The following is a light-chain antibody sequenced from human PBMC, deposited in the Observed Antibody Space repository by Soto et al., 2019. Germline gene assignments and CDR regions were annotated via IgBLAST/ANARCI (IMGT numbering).Light chain of an antibody. V-gene: IGKV2-28*01. J-gene: IGKJ1*01. CDR1: QSLLHSNGYNY. CDR2: LGS. CDR3: MQPLQSWT. Sequence: DIVMTQSPLSLPVTPGEPASISCRSSQSLLHSNGYNYLDWXLQKPGXYPKLLIYLGSNRASGVPDRFSGSGSGTDFTLKISRVEAEDVGVYYCMQPLQSWTFGQGTKVDIK.